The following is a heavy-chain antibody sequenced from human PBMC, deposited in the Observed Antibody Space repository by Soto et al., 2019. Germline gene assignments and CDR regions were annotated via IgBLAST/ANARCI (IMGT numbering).Heavy chain of an antibody. CDR3: AKDRDYFDY. J-gene: IGHJ4*02. CDR1: GFAFSDYA. CDR2: IRGSAGTT. Sequence: EVQLLESGGGLVQPGGSLRLSCAASGFAFSDYAMNWVRQAPGKGLEWVSSIRGSAGTTYYADSVKGRFTISRDNSKNTLFLQMNSLRAEDTAVYYCAKDRDYFDYWGQGTLVTVSS. V-gene: IGHV3-23*01.